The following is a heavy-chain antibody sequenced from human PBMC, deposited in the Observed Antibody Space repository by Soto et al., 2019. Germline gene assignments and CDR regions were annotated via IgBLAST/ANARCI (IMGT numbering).Heavy chain of an antibody. D-gene: IGHD1-26*01. V-gene: IGHV4-39*02. CDR3: AREGGSLNWFDP. CDR2: IYYSGYT. Sequence: SETLSLTCTVSGGSISSYYWSWIRQPPGKGLEWIGSIYYSGYTYYNPSLKSRVTISVDTSKNQFSLKLSSVTAADTAVYYCAREGGSLNWFDPWGQGTLVTVSS. CDR1: GGSISSYY. J-gene: IGHJ5*02.